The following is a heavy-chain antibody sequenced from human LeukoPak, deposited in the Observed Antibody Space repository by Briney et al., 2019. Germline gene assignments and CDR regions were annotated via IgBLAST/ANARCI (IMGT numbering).Heavy chain of an antibody. CDR1: GGSISSYY. J-gene: IGHJ4*02. D-gene: IGHD5-12*01. Sequence: PSETLSLTCTVSGGSISSYYWSWIRQPPGKGLEWIGFIYYSGSTNYNPSLKSRVIISVDTSKNQFSLKLTSVTAADTAVYYCARHDSGYGPVFDYWGQGTLVTVSA. V-gene: IGHV4-59*08. CDR3: ARHDSGYGPVFDY. CDR2: IYYSGST.